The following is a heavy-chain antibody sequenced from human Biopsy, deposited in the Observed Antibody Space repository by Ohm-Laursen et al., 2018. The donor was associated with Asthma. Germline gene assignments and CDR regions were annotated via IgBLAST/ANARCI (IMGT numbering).Heavy chain of an antibody. V-gene: IGHV1-24*01. Sequence: ASAKASCKISGYSLTDLSMHWVRQAPGQGLEWMGGHDHEEGGTVNARRFQGRVTMTEDTSTETAYMELSSLSSDDTAVYYCASDFPKDYVRYNFQFWGQGTLVTVSS. D-gene: IGHD4-17*01. CDR3: ASDFPKDYVRYNFQF. J-gene: IGHJ4*02. CDR1: GYSLTDLS. CDR2: HDHEEGGT.